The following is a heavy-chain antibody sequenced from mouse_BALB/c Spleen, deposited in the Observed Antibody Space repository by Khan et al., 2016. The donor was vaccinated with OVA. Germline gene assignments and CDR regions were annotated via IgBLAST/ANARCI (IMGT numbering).Heavy chain of an antibody. V-gene: IGHV5-6*01. J-gene: IGHJ3*01. CDR2: ISSAGDYT. Sequence: EVELVESGGDLVRPGGSLKLSCSASGFTFSTYSLSWVRQTPDKRLEWVATISSAGDYTFFPDSVKGRFTISRDHARNTLYLQMSSLRSEDTAMYYCARHLTGSFAYWGQGTLVTVSA. CDR3: ARHLTGSFAY. D-gene: IGHD4-1*01. CDR1: GFTFSTYS.